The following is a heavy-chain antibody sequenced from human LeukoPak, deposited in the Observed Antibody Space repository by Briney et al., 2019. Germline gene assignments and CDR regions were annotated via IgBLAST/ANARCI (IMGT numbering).Heavy chain of an antibody. CDR3: AREVIYGAFDI. V-gene: IGHV3-53*01. Sequence: GGSLRLSXAASGFTVSSNYMSWVRQAPGKGMEWLSVIYNSGNTYYADSVKGRFTISRDNSKNTLYLQMSSLRAEDTAVYYCAREVIYGAFDIWGQGTMVTVSS. CDR1: GFTVSSNY. J-gene: IGHJ3*02. D-gene: IGHD2/OR15-2a*01. CDR2: IYNSGNT.